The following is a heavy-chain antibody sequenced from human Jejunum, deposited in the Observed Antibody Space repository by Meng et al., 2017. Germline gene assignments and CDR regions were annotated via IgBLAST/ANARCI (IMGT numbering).Heavy chain of an antibody. D-gene: IGHD2-2*01. CDR2: IYHNGNT. CDR3: ARLGYCSSTSCYPDY. J-gene: IGHJ4*02. V-gene: IGHV4-4*02. CDR1: VGSISSSHC. Sequence: QLQLQESGPGLVKPSGTLSRTCAVSVGSISSSHCWSWVRQPPGKGLEWIGEIYHNGNTNYNPSLKSRVTISSDKSKNQFSLKLSSVTAADTAVYYCARLGYCSSTSCYPDYWGQGTLVTVSS.